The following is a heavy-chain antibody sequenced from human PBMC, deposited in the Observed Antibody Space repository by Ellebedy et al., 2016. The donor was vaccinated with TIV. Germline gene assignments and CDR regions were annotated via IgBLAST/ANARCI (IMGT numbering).Heavy chain of an antibody. V-gene: IGHV4-39*01. CDR2: IYYVGST. CDR3: ARRSSYWAALDF. J-gene: IGHJ4*02. D-gene: IGHD2-8*02. CDR1: GGSISITSSY. Sequence: MPSETLSLTCTVSGGSISITSSYWGWIRQPPGKGLGWIGSIYYVGSTYYNPSLKSRVTISKDTSKNQFSLKLTSVTAADTAVYYCARRSSYWAALDFWGQGTLATVSS.